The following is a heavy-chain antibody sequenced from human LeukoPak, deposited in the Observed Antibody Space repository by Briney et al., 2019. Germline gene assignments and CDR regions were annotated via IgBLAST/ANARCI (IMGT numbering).Heavy chain of an antibody. CDR2: INHSGST. CDR1: GGSISSGGYS. CDR3: ARDSGDCSSTSCLLYGMDV. D-gene: IGHD2-2*01. J-gene: IGHJ6*02. Sequence: SQTLSLTCAVSGGSISSGGYSWSWIRQPPGKGLEWIGEINHSGSTNYNPSLKSRVTISVDTSKNQFSLKLSSVTAADTAVYYCARDSGDCSSTSCLLYGMDVWGQGTTVTVSS. V-gene: IGHV4-30-2*01.